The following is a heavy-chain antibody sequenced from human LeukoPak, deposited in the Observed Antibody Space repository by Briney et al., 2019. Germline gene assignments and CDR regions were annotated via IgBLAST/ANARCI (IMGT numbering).Heavy chain of an antibody. CDR1: GFTFSSYA. V-gene: IGHV3-30*04. J-gene: IGHJ4*02. CDR2: ISYDGSNK. CDR3: ARATPSPDY. D-gene: IGHD4-23*01. Sequence: GGSLRLSCAASGFTFSSYAMHWVRQAPGKGLEWVAVISYDGSNKYYADSVKGRFTISRDNSKNTLYLRMNSLRAEDTAVYYRARATPSPDYWGQGTLVTVSS.